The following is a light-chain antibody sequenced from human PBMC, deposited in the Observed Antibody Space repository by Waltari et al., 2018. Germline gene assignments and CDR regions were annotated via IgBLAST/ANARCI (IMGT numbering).Light chain of an antibody. Sequence: SSDLTQDPSLSVALGQTVRITCQGDSPRSYYASWYQQRPGPAPILVLHGPDNRPSGIPDRFSGSTSGNTASLTITGAQAEDEADYYCHSRETFSTRLFGGGTRLTV. CDR1: SPRSYY. J-gene: IGLJ2*01. CDR3: HSRETFSTRL. V-gene: IGLV3-19*01. CDR2: GPD.